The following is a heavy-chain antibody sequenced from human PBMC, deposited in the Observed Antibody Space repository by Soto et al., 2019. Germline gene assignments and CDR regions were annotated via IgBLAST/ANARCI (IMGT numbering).Heavy chain of an antibody. CDR2: ISYDGSKK. Sequence: GGSLRLSCAASGFTFSSYGMHWVRHAPGKGLEWVSVISYDGSKKYYADSVKGRFTISRDNSKNTLYLQMSSLRAEDTAVYYCVKDGSSGWPYYYGMDVWGQGTTVTVSS. V-gene: IGHV3-30*18. CDR3: VKDGSSGWPYYYGMDV. J-gene: IGHJ6*02. D-gene: IGHD6-19*01. CDR1: GFTFSSYG.